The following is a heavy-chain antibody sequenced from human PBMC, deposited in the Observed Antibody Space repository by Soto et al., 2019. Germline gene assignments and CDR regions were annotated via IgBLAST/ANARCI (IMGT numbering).Heavy chain of an antibody. V-gene: IGHV3-49*03. D-gene: IGHD6-19*01. CDR3: TRELAVTGTFYFDY. Sequence: GGSLRLSCTASGFTFGDYAMSWFRQAPGKGLEWVGFIRSKAYGGTTEYAASVKGRFTISRDDSKSIAYLQMNSLKTEDTAVYYCTRELAVTGTFYFDYWGQGTLVTVSS. J-gene: IGHJ4*02. CDR2: IRSKAYGGTT. CDR1: GFTFGDYA.